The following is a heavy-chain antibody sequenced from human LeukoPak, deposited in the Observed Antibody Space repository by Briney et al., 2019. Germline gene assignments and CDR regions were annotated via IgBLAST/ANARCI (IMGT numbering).Heavy chain of an antibody. Sequence: ASVKVSCKASGYTFTGYYMHRVRQAPGQGLEWMGWINPNSGGTNYAQKFQGWVTMTRDTSISTAYMELSRLRSDDTAVYYCARGTYSNHNYYYYYGMDVWGQGTTVTVSS. D-gene: IGHD4-11*01. CDR3: ARGTYSNHNYYYYYGMDV. V-gene: IGHV1-2*04. J-gene: IGHJ6*02. CDR1: GYTFTGYY. CDR2: INPNSGGT.